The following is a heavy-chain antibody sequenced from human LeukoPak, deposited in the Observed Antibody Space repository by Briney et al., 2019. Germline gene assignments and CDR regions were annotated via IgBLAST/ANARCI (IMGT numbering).Heavy chain of an antibody. J-gene: IGHJ3*02. Sequence: GGSLRLSCAASGFTFSSYAMHWVRQAPGKGLEWVAVISYDGSNKYYADSVKGRFTISRDNSKNTLYLQMNSLRAEDTAVYYYASGYVVVPGAFDIWGQGTMVTVSS. D-gene: IGHD2-2*01. V-gene: IGHV3-30*04. CDR1: GFTFSSYA. CDR2: ISYDGSNK. CDR3: ASGYVVVPGAFDI.